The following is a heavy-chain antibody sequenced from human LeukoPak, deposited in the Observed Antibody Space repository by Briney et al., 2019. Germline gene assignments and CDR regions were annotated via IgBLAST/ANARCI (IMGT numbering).Heavy chain of an antibody. CDR3: AKVPGYCSSTGCQAAGYYYYGMDV. D-gene: IGHD2-2*03. Sequence: PGRSLRLSCAASGFTFSSYGMHGVRQAPGKGLKGEAVISYDESNKYYADSVKGRFTISRDNSKNTLYLQMNSLRAEDTAVYYCAKVPGYCSSTGCQAAGYYYYGMDVWGQGTTVTVSS. CDR2: ISYDESNK. J-gene: IGHJ6*02. CDR1: GFTFSSYG. V-gene: IGHV3-30*18.